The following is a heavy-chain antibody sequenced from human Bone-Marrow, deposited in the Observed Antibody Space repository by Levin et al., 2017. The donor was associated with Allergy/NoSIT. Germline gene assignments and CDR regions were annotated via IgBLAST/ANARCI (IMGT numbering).Heavy chain of an antibody. CDR1: GFTVNDKY. D-gene: IGHD5-12*01. CDR2: IYSGRTT. CDR3: ARETSGFSGRHYYYYYMDV. Sequence: PGESLKISCVVSGFTVNDKYMSWVRQAPGKGLEWVAVIYSGRTTYYADSVKGRFTISRDNSKNTLYLQINTLRAEDTAVYYCARETSGFSGRHYYYYYMDVWGKGTTVTVSS. V-gene: IGHV3-53*01. J-gene: IGHJ6*03.